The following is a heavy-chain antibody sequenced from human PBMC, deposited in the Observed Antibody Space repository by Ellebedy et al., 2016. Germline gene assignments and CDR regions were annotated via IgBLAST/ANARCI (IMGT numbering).Heavy chain of an antibody. Sequence: ASVKVSCXASGGTFSSYAISWVRQAPGQGLEWMGWISAYNGNTNYAQKLQGRVTMTTDTSTSTAYMELRSLRSDDTAVYYCARDGSQIRGDAFDIWGQGTMVTVSS. CDR3: ARDGSQIRGDAFDI. D-gene: IGHD1-1*01. CDR2: ISAYNGNT. J-gene: IGHJ3*02. CDR1: GGTFSSYA. V-gene: IGHV1-18*01.